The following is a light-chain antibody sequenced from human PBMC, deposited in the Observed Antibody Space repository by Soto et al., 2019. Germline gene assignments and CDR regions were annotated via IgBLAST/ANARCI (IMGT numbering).Light chain of an antibody. Sequence: DIQMTQAPSSLSASVGDRVTITCRARQDISTYLAWYQQKPGKVPKLLISAAYTLQSGVPPRFNGSGSGTDFTLTISSLQPDDVATYYCQKYDNAPLTFGGGTKVEIK. CDR3: QKYDNAPLT. CDR1: QDISTY. CDR2: AAY. V-gene: IGKV1-27*01. J-gene: IGKJ4*01.